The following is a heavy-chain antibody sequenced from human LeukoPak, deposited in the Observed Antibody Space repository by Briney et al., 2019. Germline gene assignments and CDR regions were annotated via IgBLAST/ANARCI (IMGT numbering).Heavy chain of an antibody. CDR2: IIPIFGTA. CDR3: ARDPSMVRGENTPYFDY. CDR1: GGTFSSYA. V-gene: IGHV1-69*01. Sequence: ASVKVSCKASGGTFSSYAISWVRQAPGQGLEWMGGIIPIFGTADYAQKFQGRVTITADESTSTAYMGLSSLRSEDTAVYYCARDPSMVRGENTPYFDYWGQGTLVTVSS. J-gene: IGHJ4*02. D-gene: IGHD3-10*01.